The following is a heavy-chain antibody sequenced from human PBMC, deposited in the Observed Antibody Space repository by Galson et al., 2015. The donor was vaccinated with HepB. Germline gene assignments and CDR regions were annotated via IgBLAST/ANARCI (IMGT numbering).Heavy chain of an antibody. J-gene: IGHJ6*02. D-gene: IGHD6-25*01. CDR1: GYSFTSYW. V-gene: IGHV5-51*01. CDR3: ARPARASYYYYGMDV. CDR2: IYPGDSDT. Sequence: QSGAEVKKPGESLKISCKGSGYSFTSYWIGWVRQMPGKGLEWMGIIYPGDSDTRYSPSFQGQVTISADKSISTAYLQWSSLKASDTAVYYCARPARASYYYYGMDVWGQGTTVTASS.